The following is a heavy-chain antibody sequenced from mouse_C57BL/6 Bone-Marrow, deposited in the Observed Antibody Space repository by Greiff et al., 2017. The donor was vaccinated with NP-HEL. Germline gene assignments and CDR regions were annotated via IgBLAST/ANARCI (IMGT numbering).Heavy chain of an antibody. CDR2: ISNGGGST. J-gene: IGHJ4*01. V-gene: IGHV5-12*01. Sequence: EVNVVESGGGLVQPGGSLKLSCAASGFTFSDYYMYWVRQTPEKRLEWVAYISNGGGSTYYPDTVKGRFTISRDNAKNTLYLQMSRLKSEDTAMYYCARDLRDYDAMDYWGQGTSVTVSS. CDR1: GFTFSDYY. CDR3: ARDLRDYDAMDY.